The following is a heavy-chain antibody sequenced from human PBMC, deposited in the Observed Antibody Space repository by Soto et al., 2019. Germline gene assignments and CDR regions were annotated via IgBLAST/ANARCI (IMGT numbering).Heavy chain of an antibody. Sequence: VGSLRLSCASSVCALSDYTMHWVRQTPGKWLVWVSRINSAGSSTAYADSVKGRFTISRDNPKNTLFLRMNSLRDEDSAVYYCVRRKPNDLRMDVWGQGTTVIVSS. CDR1: VCALSDYT. CDR2: INSAGSST. J-gene: IGHJ6*01. V-gene: IGHV3-74*03. D-gene: IGHD1-1*01. CDR3: VRRKPNDLRMDV.